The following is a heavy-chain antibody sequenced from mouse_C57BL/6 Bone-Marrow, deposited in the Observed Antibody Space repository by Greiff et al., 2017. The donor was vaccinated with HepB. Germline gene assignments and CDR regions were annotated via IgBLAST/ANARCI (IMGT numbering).Heavy chain of an antibody. CDR2: IRLKSDNYAT. V-gene: IGHV6-3*01. CDR3: TGGLFYYFDY. J-gene: IGHJ2*01. CDR1: GFTFSNYW. Sequence: EVKLVESGGGLVQPGGSMKLSCVASGFTFSNYWMNWVRQSPEKGLEWVAQIRLKSDNYATHYAESVKGRFTISRDDSKSSVYLQMNNLRAEDTGIYYCTGGLFYYFDYWGQGTTLTVSS.